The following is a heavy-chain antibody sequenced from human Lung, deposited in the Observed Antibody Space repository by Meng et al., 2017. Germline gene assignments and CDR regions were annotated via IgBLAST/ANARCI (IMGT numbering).Heavy chain of an antibody. J-gene: IGHJ5*02. D-gene: IGHD2-2*01. CDR2: ISHSGST. CDR3: TRAPLPAGRGLKNWFEP. CDR1: GGSFSGYY. V-gene: IGHV4-34*01. Sequence: QVQLQQWGAGLLKPSETLSLTCGVYGGSFSGYYWSWIRQPPGKWLEWIGEISHSGSTNYNPSLKSRVTISVDTSKNQFSLQLTSVTAADTAMYYCTRAPLPAGRGLKNWFEPWGQGTLVTVSS.